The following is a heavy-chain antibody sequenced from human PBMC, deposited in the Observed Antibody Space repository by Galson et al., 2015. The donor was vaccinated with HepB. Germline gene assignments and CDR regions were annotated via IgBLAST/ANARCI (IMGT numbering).Heavy chain of an antibody. J-gene: IGHJ3*02. Sequence: SLRLSCAASGFTFSSYGMHWVRQAPGKGLEWVAVIWYDGSNKYYADSVKGRFTISRDNSKNTLYLQMNSLRAEDTAVYYCARDRPQSITYYYDSSGYYGAFDIWGQGTMVTVSS. D-gene: IGHD3-22*01. CDR3: ARDRPQSITYYYDSSGYYGAFDI. CDR2: IWYDGSNK. V-gene: IGHV3-33*01. CDR1: GFTFSSYG.